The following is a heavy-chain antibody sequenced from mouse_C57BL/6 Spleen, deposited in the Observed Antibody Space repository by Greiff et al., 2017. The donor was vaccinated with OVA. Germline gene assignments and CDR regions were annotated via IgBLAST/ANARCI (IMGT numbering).Heavy chain of an antibody. Sequence: QVTLKVCGPGILQSSQTLSLTCSFSGFSLSTSGMGVSWIRQPSGKGLEWLAHIYWDDDKPYNPSLKSRLTISKDTSRNQVFLKITRVDTADTATYYCARSSNYGGWFDYWGHGTTRTVSS. D-gene: IGHD2-5*01. CDR2: IYWDDDK. CDR3: ARSSNYGGWFDY. J-gene: IGHJ2*01. V-gene: IGHV8-12*01. CDR1: GFSLSTSGMG.